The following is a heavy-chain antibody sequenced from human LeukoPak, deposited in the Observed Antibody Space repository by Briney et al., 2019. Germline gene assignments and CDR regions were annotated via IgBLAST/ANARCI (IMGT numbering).Heavy chain of an antibody. CDR1: GGSINDYY. Sequence: SETLSLTCTVSGGSINDYYWSWIRQSPGKGLEWIGYIYYTGRTKYNPSVQSCVTISVDTSKNQFSLNLRSVTSADTAVYFCTRVSIHGDSDYWGQGTLVTVSS. CDR3: TRVSIHGDSDY. CDR2: IYYTGRT. J-gene: IGHJ4*02. V-gene: IGHV4-59*01.